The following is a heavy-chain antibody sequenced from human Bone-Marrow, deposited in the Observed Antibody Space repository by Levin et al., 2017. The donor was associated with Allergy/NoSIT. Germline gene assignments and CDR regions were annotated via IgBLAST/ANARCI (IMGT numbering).Heavy chain of an antibody. D-gene: IGHD2-15*01. V-gene: IGHV3-74*01. CDR1: GFTFSSYW. CDR3: AREDIVVVVASSDILNYFDY. Sequence: GGSLRLSCAASGFTFSSYWMHWVRQAPGKGLVWVSRINSDGSSTSYADSVKGRFTISRDNAKNTLYLQMNSLRAEDTAVYYCAREDIVVVVASSDILNYFDYWGQGTLVTVSS. CDR2: INSDGSST. J-gene: IGHJ4*02.